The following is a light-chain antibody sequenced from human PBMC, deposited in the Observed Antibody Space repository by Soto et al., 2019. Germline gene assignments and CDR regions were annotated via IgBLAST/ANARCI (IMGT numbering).Light chain of an antibody. CDR3: QQYNSYPWT. Sequence: EIVMTQSPATLSGSPGERVTLSCRASQSVSTNVAWYQQKPGQAPRLLLYGASTRATGLPARFSGSGSGTEFTLTISSLQPDDFATYYCQQYNSYPWTFGQGTKVEIK. CDR1: QSVSTN. V-gene: IGKV3-15*01. CDR2: GAS. J-gene: IGKJ1*01.